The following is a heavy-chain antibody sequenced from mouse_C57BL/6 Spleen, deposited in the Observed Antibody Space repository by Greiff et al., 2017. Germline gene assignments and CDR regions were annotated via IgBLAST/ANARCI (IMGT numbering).Heavy chain of an antibody. J-gene: IGHJ1*03. V-gene: IGHV1-59*01. CDR2: IDPSDSYT. Sequence: QVQLKQPGAELVRPGTSVKLSCKASGYTFTSYWMHWVKQRPGQGLEWIGVIDPSDSYTNYNQKFKGKATLTVDTSSSTAYMQLSSLTSEDSAVYYCARGGPYYGKDFDVWGTGTTVTVSS. D-gene: IGHD2-10*01. CDR1: GYTFTSYW. CDR3: ARGGPYYGKDFDV.